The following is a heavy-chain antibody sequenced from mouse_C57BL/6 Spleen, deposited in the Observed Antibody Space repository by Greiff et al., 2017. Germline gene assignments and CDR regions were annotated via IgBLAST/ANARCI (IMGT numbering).Heavy chain of an antibody. J-gene: IGHJ4*01. Sequence: EVQLQQSGPELVKPGASVKIPCKASGYTFTDYNMDWVKQSHGKSLEWIGDINPNNGGTIYNQKFKGKATLTVDKSSSTADMELRSLTSEDTAVYYCARGDYGGDYYAMDYWGQGTSVTVSS. D-gene: IGHD2-4*01. CDR3: ARGDYGGDYYAMDY. CDR2: INPNNGGT. CDR1: GYTFTDYN. V-gene: IGHV1-18*01.